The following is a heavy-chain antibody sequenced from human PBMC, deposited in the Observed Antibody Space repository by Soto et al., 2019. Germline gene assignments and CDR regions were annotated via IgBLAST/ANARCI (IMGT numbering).Heavy chain of an antibody. V-gene: IGHV3-30*18. D-gene: IGHD5-18*01. CDR1: GFTFSNYG. CDR2: ISDVGSNK. Sequence: QVQLVESGGGVVQPGRSLRLSCGASGFTFSNYGIHWVRQAPGKGLEWGALISDVGSNKYYADSVKGRFTSSRDNSKNTLYLQMNSLRAEDTAVYFCAKELIQYNYGYQIDYWGQGTLVTVSS. CDR3: AKELIQYNYGYQIDY. J-gene: IGHJ4*02.